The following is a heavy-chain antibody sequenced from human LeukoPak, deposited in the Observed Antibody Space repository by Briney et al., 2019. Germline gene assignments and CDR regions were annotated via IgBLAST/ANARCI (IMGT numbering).Heavy chain of an antibody. CDR3: AREGSRIFYYFDY. CDR2: ISDRGDNT. V-gene: IGHV3-48*04. J-gene: IGHJ4*02. Sequence: GGSLRLSCAASGFTFSAYGMTWVRQAPGKGLEWVSHISDRGDNTYYADSVKGRFTISRDNAKNSLYLQMNSLRAEDTAVYYCAREGSRIFYYFDYWGQGTLVTVSS. CDR1: GFTFSAYG. D-gene: IGHD3-10*01.